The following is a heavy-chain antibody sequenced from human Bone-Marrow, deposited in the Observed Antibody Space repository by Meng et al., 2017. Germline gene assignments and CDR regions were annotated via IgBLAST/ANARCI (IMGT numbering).Heavy chain of an antibody. CDR2: IYYSGST. J-gene: IGHJ2*01. D-gene: IGHD5-24*01. V-gene: IGHV4-59*06. CDR1: GGSISSYY. Sequence: VQLEESGPGLVKPSETLSLTCTVSGGSISSYYWSWIRQPAGKGLEWIGYIYYSGSTYYNPSLKSLVTISVDTSKNQFSLKLSSVTAADTAVYYCARVGRGETYFDLWGRGTLVTVSS. CDR3: ARVGRGETYFDL.